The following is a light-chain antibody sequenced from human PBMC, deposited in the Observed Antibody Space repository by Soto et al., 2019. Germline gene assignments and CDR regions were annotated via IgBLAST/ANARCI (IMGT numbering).Light chain of an antibody. CDR3: QHYNSYSPGT. V-gene: IGKV1-5*03. Sequence: DIQVTQSPSTLSAPVGDRVTITCRASQSVSSWLAWYQQKPGKVPKLLVYKASTLESGVPPRFSGSVSGTESTLSIGSLQPDDFATYYCQHYNSYSPGTFGQGTKLESK. J-gene: IGKJ2*01. CDR2: KAS. CDR1: QSVSSW.